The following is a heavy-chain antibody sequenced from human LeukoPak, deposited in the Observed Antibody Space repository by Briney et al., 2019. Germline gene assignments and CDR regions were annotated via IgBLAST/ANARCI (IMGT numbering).Heavy chain of an antibody. D-gene: IGHD3-10*02. CDR3: AELGITMIGGV. CDR1: GFTFGDYS. CDR2: ISSSGSTI. V-gene: IGHV3-48*03. J-gene: IGHJ6*04. Sequence: GGSLRLSCTASGFTFGDYSLSWVRQAPGKGLEWVSYISSSGSTIYYADSVKGRFTISRDNAKNSLYLQMNSLRAEDTAVYYCAELGITMIGGVWGKGTTVTISS.